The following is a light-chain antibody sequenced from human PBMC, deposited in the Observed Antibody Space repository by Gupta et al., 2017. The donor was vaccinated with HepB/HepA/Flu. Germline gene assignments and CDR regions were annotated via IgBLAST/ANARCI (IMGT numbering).Light chain of an antibody. CDR3: SSYTSSSTPHVV. CDR2: DVS. CDR1: SSDVGGYNY. J-gene: IGLJ2*01. V-gene: IGLV2-14*03. Sequence: SALPHPPCVSGLPGHSITLSCTGTSSDVGGYNYVSWYQQHPGKAPKLMIYDVSNRPSGVSNRFSGSKSGNTDSLTITGLQAEEEDDYYCSSYTSSSTPHVVFGGGTKLTVL.